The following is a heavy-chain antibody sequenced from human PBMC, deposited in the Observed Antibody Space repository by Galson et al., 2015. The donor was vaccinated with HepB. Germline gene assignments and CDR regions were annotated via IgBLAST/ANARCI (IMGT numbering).Heavy chain of an antibody. J-gene: IGHJ6*02. V-gene: IGHV3-21*01. CDR3: ARDRGDIVVVPAADNYYYYYGMDV. D-gene: IGHD2-2*01. Sequence: KGLEWVSSISSSSSYIYYADSVKGRFTISRDNAKNSLYLQMNSLRAEDTAVYYCARDRGDIVVVPAADNYYYYYGMDVWGQGTTVTVSS. CDR2: ISSSSSYI.